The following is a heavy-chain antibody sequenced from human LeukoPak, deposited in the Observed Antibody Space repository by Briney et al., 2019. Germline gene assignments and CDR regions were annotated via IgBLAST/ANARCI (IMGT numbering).Heavy chain of an antibody. V-gene: IGHV3-33*01. Sequence: GGSLRLSCAASGFTFSSYGMHWVRQAPGKGLEWVAVIWYDGSDKYYADSVKGRFTISRDNSKNTLYLQMNSLRAEDTAVYYCARVRPNYYESSDAFDIWGQGTMVTVSS. J-gene: IGHJ3*02. CDR1: GFTFSSYG. CDR2: IWYDGSDK. CDR3: ARVRPNYYESSDAFDI. D-gene: IGHD3-22*01.